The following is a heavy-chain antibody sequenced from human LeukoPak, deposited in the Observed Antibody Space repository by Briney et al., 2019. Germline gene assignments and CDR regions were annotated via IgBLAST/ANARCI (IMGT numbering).Heavy chain of an antibody. D-gene: IGHD2-2*01. V-gene: IGHV4-39*07. CDR3: ARSLYQLNYWFDP. CDR1: GGSISSSSYY. CDR2: IYYSGST. J-gene: IGHJ5*02. Sequence: SETLSLTCTVSGGSISSSSYYWGWIRQPPGKGLEWIGSIYYSGSTYYNPSLKSRVTISVDTSKNQFSLKLSSVTAADTAVYYCARSLYQLNYWFDPWGQGTLVTVSS.